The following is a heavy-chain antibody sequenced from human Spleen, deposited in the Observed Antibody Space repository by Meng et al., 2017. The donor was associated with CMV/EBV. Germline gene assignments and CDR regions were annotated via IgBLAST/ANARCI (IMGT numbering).Heavy chain of an antibody. CDR1: GGSISSSSYY. CDR3: ARGRIAAAGFFDY. V-gene: IGHV4-39*07. CDR2: IYYSGST. Sequence: QVQLQESGPGLVKPSQTLSLTCTVSGGSISSSSYYWGWIRQPPGKGLEWIGSIYYSGSTYYNPSLKSRVTISVDTSKNQFSLKLSSVTAADTAVYYCARGRIAAAGFFDYWGQGTLVTVSS. J-gene: IGHJ4*02. D-gene: IGHD6-13*01.